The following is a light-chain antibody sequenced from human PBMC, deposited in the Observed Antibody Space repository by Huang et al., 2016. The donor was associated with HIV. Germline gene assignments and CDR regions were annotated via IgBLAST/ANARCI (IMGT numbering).Light chain of an antibody. Sequence: IQLTQSPSSLSVFVGDRVTITCRASQDITNYLAWYQHKPGAAPKLLIYATSTLQSGVPSRFSGSGSGSDFTLTIASLQPEDSATYYCQQVNSYPFTFGGGSMVEIK. CDR2: ATS. V-gene: IGKV1-9*01. CDR1: QDITNY. J-gene: IGKJ4*01. CDR3: QQVNSYPFT.